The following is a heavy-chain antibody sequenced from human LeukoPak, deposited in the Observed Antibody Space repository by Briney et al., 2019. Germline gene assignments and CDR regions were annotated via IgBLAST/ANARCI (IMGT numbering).Heavy chain of an antibody. CDR2: INPNSGGT. CDR1: GYTFTGYY. Sequence: ASVKVSCKASGYTFTGYYMHWVRQAPGQGLEWMGWINPNSGGTNYAQKFQGWVTMTRDTSISTAYMELSSLRSEDTAVYYCARSSHYYGSGSYSAEFDPWGQGTLVTVSS. V-gene: IGHV1-2*04. J-gene: IGHJ5*02. D-gene: IGHD3-10*01. CDR3: ARSSHYYGSGSYSAEFDP.